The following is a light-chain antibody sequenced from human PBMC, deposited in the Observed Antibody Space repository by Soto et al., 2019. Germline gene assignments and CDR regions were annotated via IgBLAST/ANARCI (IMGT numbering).Light chain of an antibody. CDR3: CSYASSTSYV. V-gene: IGLV2-14*03. J-gene: IGLJ1*01. CDR2: DVD. CDR1: YSDVGGYNY. Sequence: QSALTQPASVSGSPGQSITLSCTGTYSDVGGYNYVSWYQQHPGRAPKLIIHDVDRRPSGVSNRFSASKSGTTASLTISGLRPEDEADYYCCSYASSTSYVFGTGTKLTVL.